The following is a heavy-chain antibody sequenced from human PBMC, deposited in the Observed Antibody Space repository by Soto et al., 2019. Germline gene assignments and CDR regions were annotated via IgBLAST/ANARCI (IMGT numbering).Heavy chain of an antibody. V-gene: IGHV1-2*02. J-gene: IGHJ5*02. D-gene: IGHD3-10*01. CDR2: INPNSGGT. Sequence: QVQLVQSGAEVKKPGALVKVSCKASGYTFTGYYMHWVRQAPGQGLEWMGWINPNSGGTNYAQKFQGRVTMTRDTSTRTAYMELSRLRSDVTAVYYCARVPPERVRGVRVPTNWFDPWGQGTLVTVSS. CDR1: GYTFTGYY. CDR3: ARVPPERVRGVRVPTNWFDP.